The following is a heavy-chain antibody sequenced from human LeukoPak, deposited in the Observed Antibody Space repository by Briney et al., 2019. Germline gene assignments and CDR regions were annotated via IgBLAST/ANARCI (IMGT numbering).Heavy chain of an antibody. V-gene: IGHV3-74*01. D-gene: IGHD1-1*01. Sequence: GGSLRLSCAASGFTFSSYSMNWVRQAPGKGLVWVSRVNSDGTSTNYADSVKGRFTISRDNSKNTLYLQMNSLRAEDTAVYYCAKSLLTTATGTGRAFDIWGQGTMVTVSA. CDR1: GFTFSSYS. J-gene: IGHJ3*02. CDR2: VNSDGTST. CDR3: AKSLLTTATGTGRAFDI.